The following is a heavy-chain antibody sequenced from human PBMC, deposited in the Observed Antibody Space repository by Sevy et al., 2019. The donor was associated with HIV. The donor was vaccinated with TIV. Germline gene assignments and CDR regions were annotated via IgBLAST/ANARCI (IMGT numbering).Heavy chain of an antibody. V-gene: IGHV3-15*01. CDR1: GFTFSNAW. Sequence: GGSLRLSCAASGFTFSNAWMSWVRQAPGKGLEWVGRIKSKTDGGTTDYAAPVKGRFTISRDDSKNTLYLQMNSLKTEVTAVYYCTTLSYYYDSSGYYYSDYWGQGTLVTVSS. D-gene: IGHD3-22*01. CDR2: IKSKTDGGTT. CDR3: TTLSYYYDSSGYYYSDY. J-gene: IGHJ4*02.